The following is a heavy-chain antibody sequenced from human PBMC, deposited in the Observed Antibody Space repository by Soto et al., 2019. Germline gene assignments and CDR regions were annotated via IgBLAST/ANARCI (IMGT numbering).Heavy chain of an antibody. Sequence: GPVEVSCKGSWYTFTSYAMHWVGQAPGQRLEWMGWINAGNGNTKYSQNFQGRVTITRDTSASTAYMELSSLRSEDTAVYYCARDPWLSSAFDIWGQGTMVTVSS. V-gene: IGHV1-3*01. CDR2: INAGNGNT. CDR1: WYTFTSYA. CDR3: ARDPWLSSAFDI. J-gene: IGHJ3*02. D-gene: IGHD3-10*01.